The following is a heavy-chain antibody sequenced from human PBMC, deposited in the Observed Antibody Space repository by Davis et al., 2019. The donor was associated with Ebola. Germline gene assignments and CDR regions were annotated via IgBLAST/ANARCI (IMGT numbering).Heavy chain of an antibody. V-gene: IGHV1-24*01. CDR2: FDPEDAEA. D-gene: IGHD6-13*01. Sequence: ASVKVSCKVSGYTLSELSIHWVRQAPGKGLEWMGYFDPEDAEALYAQNFQDRVTMTEDTSTDTAYMELSRLRFDDTAVYYCARVRKLGGSAGTWSFDYWGQGTLVTVSS. CDR3: ARVRKLGGSAGTWSFDY. J-gene: IGHJ4*02. CDR1: GYTLSELS.